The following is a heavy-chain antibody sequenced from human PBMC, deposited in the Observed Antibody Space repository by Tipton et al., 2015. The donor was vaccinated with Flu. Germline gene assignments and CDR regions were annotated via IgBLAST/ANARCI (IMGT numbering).Heavy chain of an antibody. D-gene: IGHD6-6*01. CDR3: ARLSGPGRRIAARDWFDP. Sequence: TLSLTCSVSNFSITSGYYWGWIRQSPGKGLEWIGSIHYSGSTHYNPSLESRVTISVDTSKNQFSLRLIAVTAADTAVYYCARLSGPGRRIAARDWFDPWGQGTLVTVSS. J-gene: IGHJ5*02. CDR1: NFSITSGYY. V-gene: IGHV4-38-2*02. CDR2: IHYSGST.